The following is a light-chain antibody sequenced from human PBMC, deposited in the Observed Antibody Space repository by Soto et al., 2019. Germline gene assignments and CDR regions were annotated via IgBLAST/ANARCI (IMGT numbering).Light chain of an antibody. V-gene: IGLV2-14*01. J-gene: IGLJ2*01. CDR1: NRDVGSYNL. CDR2: EVR. Sequence: QSALTQPASVSGSPGQSITIACTGTNRDVGSYNLVSWYQQRTGEAPKLIISEVRNRPSGISYRFFAAKSGNTASLTISGLHPEDEADYYCSSFTRSRTIIFGGGTQLTVL. CDR3: SSFTRSRTII.